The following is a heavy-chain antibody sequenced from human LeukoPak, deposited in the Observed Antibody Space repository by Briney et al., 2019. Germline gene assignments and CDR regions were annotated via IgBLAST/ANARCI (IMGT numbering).Heavy chain of an antibody. Sequence: GGSLRLSCSASGFTFSTYSMNWVRLAPGKGLEWVSYISSGSGTVYYADSVKGRFTISRDNAKNSLYLQMNSLRAEDTAVYYCASLSNTDKDDYWGQGTLVTVSS. D-gene: IGHD1/OR15-1a*01. CDR1: GFTFSTYS. J-gene: IGHJ4*02. V-gene: IGHV3-48*01. CDR3: ASLSNTDKDDY. CDR2: ISSGSGTV.